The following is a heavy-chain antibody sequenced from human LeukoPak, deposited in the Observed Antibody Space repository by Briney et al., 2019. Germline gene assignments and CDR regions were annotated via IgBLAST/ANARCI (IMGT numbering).Heavy chain of an antibody. V-gene: IGHV3-33*06. J-gene: IGHJ4*02. D-gene: IGHD3-22*01. Sequence: PGGSLRLSCAASGFTFRSYGMHWVRQAPGKGLEWVAVIWYDGSNKYYADSVKGRFTISRDNSKNTLYLQMNSLRAEDTAVYYCAKDLGYYDSSPFDYWGQGTLVTVSS. CDR2: IWYDGSNK. CDR3: AKDLGYYDSSPFDY. CDR1: GFTFRSYG.